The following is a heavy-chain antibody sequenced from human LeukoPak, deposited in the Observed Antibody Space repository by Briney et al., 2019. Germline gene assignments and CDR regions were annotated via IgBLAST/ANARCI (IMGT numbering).Heavy chain of an antibody. CDR2: ISAYNGNT. J-gene: IGHJ4*02. CDR3: ARSPLPYYHDSSGPFDY. Sequence: GASVKVSCKASGYTFMNYGSTWVRQTPGQGLEWVGWISAYNGNTNYAQKLQGRVTMTTETSTSTAYMELRSLTSDDTAVYYCARSPLPYYHDSSGPFDYWGQGTLVTVSS. CDR1: GYTFMNYG. D-gene: IGHD3-22*01. V-gene: IGHV1-18*01.